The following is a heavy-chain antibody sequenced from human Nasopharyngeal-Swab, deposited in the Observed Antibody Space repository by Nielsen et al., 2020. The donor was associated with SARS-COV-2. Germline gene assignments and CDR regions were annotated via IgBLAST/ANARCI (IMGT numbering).Heavy chain of an antibody. CDR3: ARDTRMSYYYYYGMDV. D-gene: IGHD2-15*01. V-gene: IGHV1-8*01. Sequence: ASVQVSCKASGYTFTSYDINWVRQATGQGLEWMGWMNPNSGNKGYAQKSQGRVNMTRNTSISTAYMELSSLRSEDTAVYYCARDTRMSYYYYYGMDVWGQGTTVTVSS. CDR2: MNPNSGNK. CDR1: GYTFTSYD. J-gene: IGHJ6*02.